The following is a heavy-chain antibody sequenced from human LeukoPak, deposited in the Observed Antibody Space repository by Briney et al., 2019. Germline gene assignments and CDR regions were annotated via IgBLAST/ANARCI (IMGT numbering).Heavy chain of an antibody. Sequence: GGSLRLSCAASGFTFSDYYMSWIRQAPGKGLEWVSYISSSGSTIYYADSVKGRFTISRDNSKNTLYLQMNSLRAEDTAVYYCAREFDSGSGSYYLYYYYGMDVWGQGTTVTVSS. CDR2: ISSSGSTI. V-gene: IGHV3-11*04. J-gene: IGHJ6*02. D-gene: IGHD3-10*01. CDR3: AREFDSGSGSYYLYYYYGMDV. CDR1: GFTFSDYY.